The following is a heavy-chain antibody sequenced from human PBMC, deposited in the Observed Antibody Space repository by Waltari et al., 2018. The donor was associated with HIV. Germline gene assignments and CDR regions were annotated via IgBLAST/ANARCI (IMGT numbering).Heavy chain of an antibody. CDR2: MNPGNSDT. CDR3: VVGPHYFDGPEGRGRLDYFQS. V-gene: IGHV5-51*01. Sequence: VQLVQSRKEIKKPGESLKISCKGPGYKFNTYWIGWVRQMLGEGLEWRGSMNPGNSDTSYSLSSQGPVTISADTTVTTDYLHWRSLKASDTAKYYGVVGPHYFDGPEGRGRLDYFQSWGQGTLVTVSS. CDR1: GYKFNTYW. J-gene: IGHJ1*01. D-gene: IGHD3-9*01.